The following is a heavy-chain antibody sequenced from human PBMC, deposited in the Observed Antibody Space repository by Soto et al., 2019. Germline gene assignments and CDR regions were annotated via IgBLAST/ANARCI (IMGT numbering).Heavy chain of an antibody. D-gene: IGHD4-17*01. CDR2: IWYDGTQK. CDR1: GFTFNTYS. J-gene: IGHJ4*02. CDR3: ARAGGTTVTGLWHFDS. Sequence: QVQLEESGGGVVQPGRSRRLSCEASGFTFNTYSMHWVRQPPGKGLAWLSAIWYDGTQKYYADSVKGRFIISSDNSKKTLYLEMNSLRAEDTAVYYCARAGGTTVTGLWHFDSWGQGTLVTVSS. V-gene: IGHV3-33*01.